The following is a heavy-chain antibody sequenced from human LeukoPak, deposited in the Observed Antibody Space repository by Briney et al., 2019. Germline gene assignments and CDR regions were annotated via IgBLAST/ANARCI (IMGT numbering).Heavy chain of an antibody. D-gene: IGHD5-18*01. CDR1: GYTFTTYA. CDR3: AREVAIGRAAMEGLLH. J-gene: IGHJ4*02. CDR2: INTNTGNP. Sequence: ASVKVSCKASGYTFTTYAMNWVRQDPGQGLEWMGWINTNTGNPAYAQGFTGRFVFSLDTSVSTAYLQISSLKADDTAVYYCAREVAIGRAAMEGLLHWGQGTLVTVSS. V-gene: IGHV7-4-1*02.